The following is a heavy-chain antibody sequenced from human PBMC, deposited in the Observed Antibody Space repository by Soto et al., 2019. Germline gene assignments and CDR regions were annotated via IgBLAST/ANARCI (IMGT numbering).Heavy chain of an antibody. V-gene: IGHV3-23*01. J-gene: IGHJ4*02. Sequence: GGSLRLSCAASGFTFSSYGMSWVRQAPGKGLEWVSAISGGGGCTYYAGSVKGRFTISRDNSKNSLYLQMNSLRAEDTAVYYCARGVYYFDYWGQGTLVTVS. CDR3: ARGVYYFDY. CDR1: GFTFSSYG. CDR2: ISGGGGCT.